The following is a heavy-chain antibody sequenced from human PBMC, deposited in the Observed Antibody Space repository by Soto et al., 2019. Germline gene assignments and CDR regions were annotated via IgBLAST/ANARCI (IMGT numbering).Heavy chain of an antibody. CDR1: GYTFTSYA. J-gene: IGHJ4*02. CDR3: ARGIGSGWPIDY. V-gene: IGHV1-3*01. CDR2: INAGNGNT. D-gene: IGHD6-19*01. Sequence: GXSVKVSCKASGYTFTSYAMHWVRQAPGQRLEWMGWINAGNGNTKYSQKFQGRVTITRDTSASTAYMELSSLRSEDTAVYYCARGIGSGWPIDYWGQGTLVTVSS.